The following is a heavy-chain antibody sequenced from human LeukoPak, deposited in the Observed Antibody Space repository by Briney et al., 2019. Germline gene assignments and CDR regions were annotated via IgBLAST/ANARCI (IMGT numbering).Heavy chain of an antibody. D-gene: IGHD2-15*01. Sequence: GGSLRLSCAASGFTFSSYWMSWVRQAPGKGLEWVANIKQDESEKYYVDSVKGRFTISRDNSKNTLYLQMNSLRAEDTAIYYCAKNGDRGAYCTGGTCYPYFYYYMDVWGKGTTVTI. J-gene: IGHJ6*03. CDR1: GFTFSSYW. CDR3: AKNGDRGAYCTGGTCYPYFYYYMDV. V-gene: IGHV3-7*03. CDR2: IKQDESEK.